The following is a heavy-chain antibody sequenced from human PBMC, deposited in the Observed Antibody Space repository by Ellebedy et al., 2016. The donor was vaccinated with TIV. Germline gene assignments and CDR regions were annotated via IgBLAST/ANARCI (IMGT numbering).Heavy chain of an antibody. CDR2: IYYSGNT. V-gene: IGHV4-59*01. J-gene: IGHJ4*02. Sequence: SETLSLXCTVSGGSTSGYYWGWIRQPPGKGLEWIGYIYYSGNTNYNPSLKSRVTISIDTSREQFSLRLSSVTAADTAVYYCARVVSRGPSFDLWGQGTLVTVSS. CDR3: ARVVSRGPSFDL. CDR1: GGSTSGYY. D-gene: IGHD3-22*01.